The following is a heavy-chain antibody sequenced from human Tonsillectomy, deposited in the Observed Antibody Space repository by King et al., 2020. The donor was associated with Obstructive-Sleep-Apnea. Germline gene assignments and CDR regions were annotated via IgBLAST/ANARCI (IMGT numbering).Heavy chain of an antibody. CDR1: GGSISSSSYY. CDR3: AREGRWLQFRGDDY. V-gene: IGHV4-39*07. D-gene: IGHD5-24*01. CDR2: IYHSGST. Sequence: QLQESGPGLVKPSETLSLTCSVSGGSISSSSYYWSWIRQPPGKGLEWIGSIYHSGSTYYNPSLKSRVAISLDTSKNQFSLKLSSVTAADTAVCYCAREGRWLQFRGDDYWGQGTLVTVSS. J-gene: IGHJ4*02.